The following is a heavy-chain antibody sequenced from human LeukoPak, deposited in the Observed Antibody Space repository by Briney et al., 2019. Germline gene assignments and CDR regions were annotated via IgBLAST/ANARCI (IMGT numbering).Heavy chain of an antibody. V-gene: IGHV4-59*01. CDR3: ARETFWSGYAGPDY. CDR2: IYYSGST. D-gene: IGHD3-3*01. J-gene: IGHJ4*02. Sequence: SETLSLTCTVSGGSISSYYWSWIRQPPGKGLEWIGYIYYSGSTNYNPSLKSRVTISVDTSKNQFSLKLSSVTAADTAVYYCARETFWSGYAGPDYWGRGTLVTVSS. CDR1: GGSISSYY.